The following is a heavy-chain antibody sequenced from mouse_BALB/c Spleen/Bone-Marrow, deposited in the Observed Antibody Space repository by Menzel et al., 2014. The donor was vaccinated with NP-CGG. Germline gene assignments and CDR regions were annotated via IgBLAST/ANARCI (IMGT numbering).Heavy chain of an antibody. Sequence: GSELVRPGASVKLSCKASGYTFTSYWMHWVKQRPGQGLEWIGNIYPGSGRTNYDEKFKSKATLTVDTSSSTAYMQLSSLTSEDSAVYFCTITTTASYAMGYWGQGTSVTVSS. CDR2: IYPGSGRT. CDR1: GYTFTSYW. J-gene: IGHJ4*01. D-gene: IGHD1-1*01. CDR3: TITTTASYAMGY. V-gene: IGHV1S22*01.